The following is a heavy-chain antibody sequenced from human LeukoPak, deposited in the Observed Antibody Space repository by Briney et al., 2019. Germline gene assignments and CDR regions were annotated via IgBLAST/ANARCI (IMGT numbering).Heavy chain of an antibody. D-gene: IGHD3-10*01. CDR1: GFTFSSYS. V-gene: IGHV3-48*01. Sequence: GGPLRLSCAASGFTFSSYSMNWVRQARGKGLEWVSYISSSSSTIYYADSVKGRFTISRDNAKNSLYLQMNSLRAEDTAVYYCARDSYGSARRIDDYWSQGTLVTVSS. J-gene: IGHJ4*02. CDR2: ISSSSSTI. CDR3: ARDSYGSARRIDDY.